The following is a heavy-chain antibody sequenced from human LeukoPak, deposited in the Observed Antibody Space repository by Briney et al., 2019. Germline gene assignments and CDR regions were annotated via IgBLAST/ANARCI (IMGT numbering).Heavy chain of an antibody. D-gene: IGHD3-16*01. V-gene: IGHV3-7*01. CDR3: ARVGGKYYFDY. CDR1: GFTFSSYW. Sequence: PGGSLRLSCAASGFTFSSYWMSWVRQAPGRGLEWVANIKQGGSEKYYVDSVKGRFTISRDNAKNSLYLQMNSLRAEDTAVYYCARVGGKYYFDYWGQGTLVTVSS. J-gene: IGHJ4*02. CDR2: IKQGGSEK.